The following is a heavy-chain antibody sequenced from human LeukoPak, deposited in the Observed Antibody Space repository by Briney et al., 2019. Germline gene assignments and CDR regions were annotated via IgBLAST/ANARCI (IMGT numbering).Heavy chain of an antibody. CDR3: TRDTRVGGTMDFDY. V-gene: IGHV3-48*02. CDR1: GFTFSTHS. D-gene: IGHD1-26*01. J-gene: IGHJ4*02. CDR2: ISSSSSAM. Sequence: GGSLRLSCAASGFTFSTHSMHWVRQAPGKGLEWVSHISSSSSAMLYADSVKGRFTISRDNAKNSLYLQMNSLRDEDTAVYYCTRDTRVGGTMDFDYWGQGTLVTVSS.